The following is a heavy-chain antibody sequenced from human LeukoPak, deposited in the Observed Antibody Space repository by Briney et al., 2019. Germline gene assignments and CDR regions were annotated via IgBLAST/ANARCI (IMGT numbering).Heavy chain of an antibody. CDR3: ARALLWFGDYMDV. CDR1: GGSFSGYY. V-gene: IGHV4-34*01. J-gene: IGHJ6*03. D-gene: IGHD3-10*01. CDR2: INNSGNI. Sequence: SETLSLTCAVYGGSFSGYYWSWVRQPPGKGLEWIGEINNSGNINYNPSLKSRVTISVDTSKNQFSLKLSSVITADTAVYYCARALLWFGDYMDVWGKGTTVTISS.